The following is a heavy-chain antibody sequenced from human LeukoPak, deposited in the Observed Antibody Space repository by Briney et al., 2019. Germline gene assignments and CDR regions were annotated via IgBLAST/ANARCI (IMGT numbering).Heavy chain of an antibody. CDR1: GFTFSSYW. Sequence: GGSLRLSCAASGFTFSSYWMSWVRQAPGKGLEWVANIKQDGSEKYYVDSVKGRFTISRDNAKNSLYLQMNSLRAEDTAVYYCAGTPTTYYDLWSGYPQSNWFDPWGQGTLVTVSS. CDR3: AGTPTTYYDLWSGYPQSNWFDP. V-gene: IGHV3-7*03. CDR2: IKQDGSEK. J-gene: IGHJ5*02. D-gene: IGHD3-3*01.